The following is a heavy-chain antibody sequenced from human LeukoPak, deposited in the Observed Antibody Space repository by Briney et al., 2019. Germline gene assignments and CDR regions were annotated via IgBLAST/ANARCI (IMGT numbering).Heavy chain of an antibody. CDR1: GYSISSGSY. J-gene: IGHJ6*03. CDR2: IYHSGST. Sequence: SETLSLTCAVSGYSISSGSYWGWIRQPPGQGLEWIGSIYHSGSTYYNPSLKGRVTISVDTSKNQFSLKLSSVTAADTAVYYCARRDYYYYMDVWGKGTTVTVSS. V-gene: IGHV4-38-2*01. CDR3: ARRDYYYYMDV.